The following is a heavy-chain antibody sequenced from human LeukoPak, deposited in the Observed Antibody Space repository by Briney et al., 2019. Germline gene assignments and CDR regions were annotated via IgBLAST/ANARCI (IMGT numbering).Heavy chain of an antibody. D-gene: IGHD2-15*01. Sequence: PGGSLRLSCAASGFTFSSYSMNWVRQAPGKGLEWVSSISSSSSYIYYADSVKGRFTISRDNAKNSLYLQMNSLRAEDTAVYYCARDRGSGGSWNHDAFDIWAKGQWSPSLQ. V-gene: IGHV3-21*01. CDR1: GFTFSSYS. J-gene: IGHJ3*02. CDR3: ARDRGSGGSWNHDAFDI. CDR2: ISSSSSYI.